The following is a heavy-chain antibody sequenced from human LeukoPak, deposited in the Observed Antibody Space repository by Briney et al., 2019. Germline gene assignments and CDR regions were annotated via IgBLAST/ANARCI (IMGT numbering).Heavy chain of an antibody. V-gene: IGHV4-39*07. CDR2: IYYSGST. CDR3: GGRLEDIVVVTAIFDY. CDR1: GGSISSSSYY. D-gene: IGHD2-21*02. J-gene: IGHJ4*02. Sequence: SETLSLTCTASGGSISSSSYYWGWIRQPPGKGLEWIGSIYYSGSTYYNPSLKSRVTISVDTSKNQFSLKLSSVTAADTAVYYCGGRLEDIVVVTAIFDYWGQGTLVTVSS.